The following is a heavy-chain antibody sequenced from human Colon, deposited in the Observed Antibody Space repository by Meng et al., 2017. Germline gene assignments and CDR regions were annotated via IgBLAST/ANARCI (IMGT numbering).Heavy chain of an antibody. CDR1: GGSINSGSYY. CDR3: ARTDTSASYHYFDY. CDR2: IYASGTT. D-gene: IGHD3-22*01. V-gene: IGHV4-61*02. Sequence: SETLSLTCTVSGGSINSGSYYWSWIRQPAGGGLEWVGRIYASGTTNSNPSLKSRVTMSIDTSKKQFSLRMTSVTAADTAVYYGARTDTSASYHYFDYWGQGTRVTVSS. J-gene: IGHJ4*02.